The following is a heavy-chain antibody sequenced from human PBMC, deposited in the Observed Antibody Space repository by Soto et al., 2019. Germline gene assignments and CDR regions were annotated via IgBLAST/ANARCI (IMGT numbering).Heavy chain of an antibody. CDR2: IIPIFGTA. CDR3: ATGPLYYYDSSGYSSAFDI. J-gene: IGHJ3*02. D-gene: IGHD3-22*01. Sequence: QVQLVQSGAEVKKPGSSVKVSCKASGGTFSSYAISWVRQAPGQGLEWMGGIIPIFGTANYAQKFQGRVTIAADESTSTAYMELSSLRSEDTAVYYCATGPLYYYDSSGYSSAFDIWGQGTMVTVSS. CDR1: GGTFSSYA. V-gene: IGHV1-69*01.